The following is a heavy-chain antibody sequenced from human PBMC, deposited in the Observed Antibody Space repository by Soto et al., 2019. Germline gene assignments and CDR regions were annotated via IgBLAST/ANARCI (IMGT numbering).Heavy chain of an antibody. CDR3: AGEKITGFFDY. CDR2: INHSGST. J-gene: IGHJ4*02. CDR1: GGSFSGYY. D-gene: IGHD2-8*02. Sequence: QVQLQQWGAGLLKPSETLSLTCAVYGGSFSGYYWTWIRQPPGTGLEWIGEINHSGSTNYNPSLKTRVPISVDPSKNQFSLKLTSVSAADTAVYYCAGEKITGFFDYWGQGTLVTVSS. V-gene: IGHV4-34*01.